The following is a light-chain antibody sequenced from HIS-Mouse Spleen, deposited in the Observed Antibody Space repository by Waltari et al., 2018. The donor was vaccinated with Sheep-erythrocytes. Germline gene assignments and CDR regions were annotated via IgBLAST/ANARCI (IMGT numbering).Light chain of an antibody. CDR1: SSDVGGYNS. Sequence: QSALTQPRSVSGSPGQSVTISCTGTSSDVGGYNSVPWSQQHPGKAPNLMIYDVSKRPSGVPDRFSGSKSGNTASLTISGLQAEDEADYYCCSYAGSYNHVFATGTKVTVL. V-gene: IGLV2-11*01. CDR3: CSYAGSYNHV. CDR2: DVS. J-gene: IGLJ1*01.